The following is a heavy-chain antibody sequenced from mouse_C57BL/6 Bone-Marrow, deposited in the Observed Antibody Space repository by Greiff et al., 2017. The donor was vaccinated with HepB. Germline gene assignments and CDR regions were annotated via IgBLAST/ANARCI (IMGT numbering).Heavy chain of an antibody. D-gene: IGHD1-1*01. CDR3: ARSKGSGSSYWGFAY. J-gene: IGHJ3*01. CDR2: IDPEDGET. V-gene: IGHV14-2*01. Sequence: VQLQQSGAELVKPGASVKLSCTASGFNIKDYYMHWVKQRTEQGLEWIGRIDPEDGETNYAPKFQGKATITADTYSNTAYLQLSSLTSEDTAVYYCARSKGSGSSYWGFAYWGQGTLVTVSA. CDR1: GFNIKDYY.